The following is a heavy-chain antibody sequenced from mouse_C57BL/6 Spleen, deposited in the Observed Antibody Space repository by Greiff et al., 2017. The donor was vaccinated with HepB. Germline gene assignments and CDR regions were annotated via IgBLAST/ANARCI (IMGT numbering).Heavy chain of an antibody. V-gene: IGHV1-26*01. Sequence: EVKLQQSGPELVKPGASVKISCKASGYTFTDYYMNWVKQSHGKSLEWIGDINPNNGGTSYNQKFKGKATLTVDKSSSTAYMELRSLTSEDSAVYYCAREDDTWFAYWCQGTLVTVSA. CDR3: AREDDTWFAY. CDR1: GYTFTDYY. CDR2: INPNNGGT. D-gene: IGHD2-12*01. J-gene: IGHJ3*01.